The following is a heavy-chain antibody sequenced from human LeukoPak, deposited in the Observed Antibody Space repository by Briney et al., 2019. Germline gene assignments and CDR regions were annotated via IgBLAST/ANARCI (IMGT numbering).Heavy chain of an antibody. Sequence: GDSLKISCKGSGYSFTSYWIGWVRQMPGKGLEWMGIIYPSDSDTRYSPSFQGQVTISADKSISTAYLQWSSLKASDTAMYYCARPTTRSYCSSTSCSPWAFDYWGQGTLVTVSS. CDR2: IYPSDSDT. V-gene: IGHV5-51*01. CDR3: ARPTTRSYCSSTSCSPWAFDY. CDR1: GYSFTSYW. J-gene: IGHJ4*02. D-gene: IGHD2-2*01.